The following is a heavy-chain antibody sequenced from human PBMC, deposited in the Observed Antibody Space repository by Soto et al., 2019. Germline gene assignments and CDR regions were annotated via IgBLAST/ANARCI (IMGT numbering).Heavy chain of an antibody. D-gene: IGHD4-17*01. Sequence: RGESLKISCKGSGYSFTSYWIGWVRQMPGKGLEWMGTIYPGASVTRYSPSFQGQVTISSDKSISTAYLQWSSLKASDTAMYYWARPSRPLSYGDYVGLRAFYIRDRGTMGTVS. CDR1: GYSFTSYW. J-gene: IGHJ3*02. CDR3: ARPSRPLSYGDYVGLRAFYI. V-gene: IGHV5-51*01. CDR2: IYPGASVT.